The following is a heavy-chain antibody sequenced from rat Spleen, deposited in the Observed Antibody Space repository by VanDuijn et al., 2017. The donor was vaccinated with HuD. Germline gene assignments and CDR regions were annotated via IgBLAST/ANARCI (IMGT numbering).Heavy chain of an antibody. J-gene: IGHJ2*01. CDR3: AKDPGFDY. D-gene: IGHD1-4*01. CDR1: GLSFSNYV. CDR2: ISTGGGNT. Sequence: EVQLVESGGGLVQPGRSMKLSCAASGLSFSNYVMVWVRQAPTKGLEWVASISTGGGNTYYRDSVKGRFTISRDNAKNTLYLQMDSLRSEDTATYYCAKDPGFDYWGQGVMVTVSS. V-gene: IGHV5-25*01.